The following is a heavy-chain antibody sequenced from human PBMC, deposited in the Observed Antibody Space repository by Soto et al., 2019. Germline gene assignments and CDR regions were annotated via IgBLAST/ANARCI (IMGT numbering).Heavy chain of an antibody. CDR2: IYYSGST. D-gene: IGHD1-20*01. CDR3: ARRYGGAFDI. J-gene: IGHJ3*02. V-gene: IGHV4-59*08. Sequence: NPSETLSLTCTVSGGSISSYYWSWIRQPPGKGLEWIGYIYYSGSTNYNPSLKSRVTISVDTSKNQFSLKLSSVTAADTAVHYCARRYGGAFDIWGQGTMVTI. CDR1: GGSISSYY.